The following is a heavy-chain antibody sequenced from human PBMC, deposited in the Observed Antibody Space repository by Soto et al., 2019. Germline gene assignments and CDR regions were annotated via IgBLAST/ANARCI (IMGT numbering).Heavy chain of an antibody. Sequence: SEKLCLTCTVSGGSVSSGSYFWSWIRQPPGKGLEWVGDIYYSGSTNYNPSLKSRVTISVDTSKKQFSLKLSSVTAADTALYYCARAAIFRVVGNWFDSWGQGTLVTVSS. V-gene: IGHV4-61*01. D-gene: IGHD3-3*01. CDR1: GGSVSSGSYF. J-gene: IGHJ5*01. CDR3: ARAAIFRVVGNWFDS. CDR2: IYYSGST.